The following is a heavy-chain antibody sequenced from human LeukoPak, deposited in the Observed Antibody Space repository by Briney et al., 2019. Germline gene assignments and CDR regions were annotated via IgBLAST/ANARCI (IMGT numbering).Heavy chain of an antibody. J-gene: IGHJ6*03. CDR2: IGTASDT. CDR3: ARGPPRGKYYYMDV. CDR1: GFTFSSFD. V-gene: IGHV3-13*01. Sequence: GGSLRLSCAASGFTFSSFDMHWVRKPTGQGLEWVSTIGTASDTYYPGSVEGRFTLSRDNAKNSLYLQMNSLTAGDTAVYYCARGPPRGKYYYMDVWGKGTTVTVSS. D-gene: IGHD1-1*01.